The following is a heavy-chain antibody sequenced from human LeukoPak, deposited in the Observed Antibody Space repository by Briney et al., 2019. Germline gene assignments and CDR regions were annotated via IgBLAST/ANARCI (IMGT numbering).Heavy chain of an antibody. V-gene: IGHV3-23*01. CDR3: AKEGGGDIVVAPAAFAHAFDI. CDR2: ISGSGGST. J-gene: IGHJ3*02. Sequence: GASLRLSCAASGFTISSYAMSWVSQARGKGLEWVSAISGSGGSTYYADSVKGRFTISRDNSKHTLYLQMNSLRAEDTAVYYCAKEGGGDIVVAPAAFAHAFDIWGQGTMVTVSS. CDR1: GFTISSYA. D-gene: IGHD2-2*01.